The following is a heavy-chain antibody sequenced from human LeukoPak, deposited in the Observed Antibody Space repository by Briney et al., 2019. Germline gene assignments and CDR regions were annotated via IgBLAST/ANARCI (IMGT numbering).Heavy chain of an antibody. Sequence: NPGGSLRLSCAASGFTFSSYSMNWVRQAPGKGLEWVSSISSSSSYIYYADSVRGRFTISRDNAKNSLYLQMNSLRAEDTAVYYCARESFGVAPLDYWGQGTLVTVSS. V-gene: IGHV3-21*01. J-gene: IGHJ4*02. CDR3: ARESFGVAPLDY. CDR2: ISSSSSYI. D-gene: IGHD3-3*01. CDR1: GFTFSSYS.